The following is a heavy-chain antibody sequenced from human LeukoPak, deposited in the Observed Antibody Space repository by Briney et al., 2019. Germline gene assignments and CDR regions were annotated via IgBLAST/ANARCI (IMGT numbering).Heavy chain of an antibody. CDR2: ISSSSSYI. Sequence: GGSLRLSCAASGFTFRSYSMNWVRQAPGKGLEWVSSISSSSSYIYCADSVKGRFTISRDNARNSLYLQMNSLRAEDTAVYYCARDSGYSSSWYLTDWGQGTLVTVSS. CDR1: GFTFRSYS. V-gene: IGHV3-21*01. J-gene: IGHJ4*02. D-gene: IGHD6-13*01. CDR3: ARDSGYSSSWYLTD.